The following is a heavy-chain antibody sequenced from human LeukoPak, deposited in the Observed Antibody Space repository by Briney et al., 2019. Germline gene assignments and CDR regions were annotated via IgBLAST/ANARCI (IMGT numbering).Heavy chain of an antibody. CDR3: ARSHSSSWYVFEY. CDR2: ISTHNGDT. D-gene: IGHD6-13*01. J-gene: IGHJ4*02. Sequence: GASVKVSCKTSGYTFTSYGISWVRQAPGQGLEWMGWISTHNGDTKYAQKFRGRVTMTTDTTTSTVSAELRSLRFDDTAVYYCARSHSSSWYVFEYWGQGTLATVSP. V-gene: IGHV1-18*01. CDR1: GYTFTSYG.